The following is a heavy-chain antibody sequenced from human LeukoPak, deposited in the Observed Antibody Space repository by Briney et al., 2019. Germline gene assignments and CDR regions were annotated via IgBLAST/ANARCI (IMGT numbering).Heavy chain of an antibody. CDR3: ASADYYRIDF. Sequence: SETLSLTCTVSGGSISSSDWWSWVRQPPGKGLEWIGEMHQSGIINYNPSLKSRVTMSLDKAKKQFSLKLSSVTAADTSVYFCASADYYRIDFWGQGTLVTVSS. V-gene: IGHV4-4*02. D-gene: IGHD3-10*01. CDR2: MHQSGII. CDR1: GGSISSSDW. J-gene: IGHJ4*02.